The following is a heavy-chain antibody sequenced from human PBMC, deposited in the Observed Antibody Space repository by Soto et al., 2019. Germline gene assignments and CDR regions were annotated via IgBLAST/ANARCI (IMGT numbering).Heavy chain of an antibody. D-gene: IGHD2-8*01. CDR1: GGTFSSYT. J-gene: IGHJ4*02. CDR3: ARLMGGQDGDY. V-gene: IGHV1-69*02. CDR2: IIPILGIA. Sequence: QVQLVQSGAEVKKPGSSVKVSCKASGGTFSSYTISWVRQAPGQGLEWMGRIIPILGIANYAQKFQGRVTITADKSTSTAYMELSSLRSEDTAVYYCARLMGGQDGDYWGQGTLVTVSS.